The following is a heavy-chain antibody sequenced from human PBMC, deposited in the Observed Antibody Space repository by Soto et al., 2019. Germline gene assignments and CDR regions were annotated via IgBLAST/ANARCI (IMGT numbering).Heavy chain of an antibody. V-gene: IGHV1-18*04. CDR1: GYTFTNYG. CDR2: ISDYNANT. D-gene: IGHD5-12*01. CDR3: ASRSPRGGYDLDY. J-gene: IGHJ4*02. Sequence: QVQLVQSGAEVKKPGASVKVSCKASGYTFTNYGISWVRQAPGQGLEWMGWISDYNANTNYAQKFPGRVTMTTDTSTSTAYMELRSLRSDDTAVYYCASRSPRGGYDLDYWGQGTLVTVSS.